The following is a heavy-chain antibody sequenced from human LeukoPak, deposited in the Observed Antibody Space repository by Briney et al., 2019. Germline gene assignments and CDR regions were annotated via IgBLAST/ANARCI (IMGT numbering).Heavy chain of an antibody. Sequence: TGGSLRLSCAASGFIFSNYGMSWVRQAPGKGLEWVSFISGSSTTKYYVDSVKGRFTISRDNAKNSLYLQMNSLRAEDTAVYYCARVRVGYYFDYWGQGTLVTVSS. CDR3: ARVRVGYYFDY. CDR2: ISGSSTTK. J-gene: IGHJ4*02. CDR1: GFIFSNYG. V-gene: IGHV3-48*01.